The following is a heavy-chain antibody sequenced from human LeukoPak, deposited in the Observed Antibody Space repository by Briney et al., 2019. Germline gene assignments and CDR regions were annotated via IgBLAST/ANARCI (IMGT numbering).Heavy chain of an antibody. CDR1: GGSISSSSYY. Sequence: SETLSLTCTVSGGSISSSSYYWGWIRQPPGKGLEWIGSIYYSGSTYYIPSLKSRVTISVDTSKNQFSLKLSPVTAADTAVYYCARGVDYYGVWGQGTLVTVSS. D-gene: IGHD3-10*01. CDR3: ARGVDYYGV. CDR2: IYYSGST. V-gene: IGHV4-39*07. J-gene: IGHJ4*02.